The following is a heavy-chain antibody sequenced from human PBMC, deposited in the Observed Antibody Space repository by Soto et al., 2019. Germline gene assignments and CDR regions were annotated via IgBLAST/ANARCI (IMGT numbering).Heavy chain of an antibody. CDR1: GFIVSNKH. J-gene: IGHJ4*02. D-gene: IGHD3-16*01. V-gene: IGHV3-53*05. CDR3: VGAAPGD. Sequence: EVQLVETGGGLMQPGGSLRLSCAASGFIVSNKHMGWVRQAPGKGLESVSILYTDDRTSYADSVKGRFTISRDNSKNTVSLQMNGLRDEDTAMYYCVGAAPGDWGQGTPVTVSS. CDR2: LYTDDRT.